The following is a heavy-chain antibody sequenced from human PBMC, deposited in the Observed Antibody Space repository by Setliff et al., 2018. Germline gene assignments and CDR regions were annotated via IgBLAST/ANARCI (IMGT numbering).Heavy chain of an antibody. CDR3: ARAQGYDSGTYWGVDYYYYMDV. CDR2: IKEDENMK. D-gene: IGHD3-10*01. V-gene: IGHV3-7*03. J-gene: IGHJ6*03. Sequence: GGSLRLSCVASGFTFSSHGMTWARQGPGKGLEWVASIKEDENMKYYVDSVKGRFTISRDNAKKSLYLQMNSLRVDDTAVYYCARAQGYDSGTYWGVDYYYYMDVWGKGTTVTVSS. CDR1: GFTFSSHG.